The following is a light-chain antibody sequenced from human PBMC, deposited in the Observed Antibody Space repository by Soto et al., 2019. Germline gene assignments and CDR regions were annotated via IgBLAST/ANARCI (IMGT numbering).Light chain of an antibody. CDR3: QQYNNWPPWT. CDR1: QSVAGNF. CDR2: AAS. Sequence: EIVLTQSPGTLSLSPGERATLSCRASQSVAGNFLAWFQQKPGQAPRLLIFAASSRATGIPDRFSGSGSGTDFTLTISRLEPEDFAVYYCQQYNNWPPWTFGQGTKVEIK. J-gene: IGKJ1*01. V-gene: IGKV3-20*01.